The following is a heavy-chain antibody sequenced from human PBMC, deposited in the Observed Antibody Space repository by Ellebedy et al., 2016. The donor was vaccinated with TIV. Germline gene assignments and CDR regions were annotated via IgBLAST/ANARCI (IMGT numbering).Heavy chain of an antibody. CDR2: TSGSSDSR. Sequence: GESLKISCAASGFTFSNYAMNWVRQAPGKGPEWVSVTSGSSDSRDYADSVKGRFTISRDNSQNTLYLQINSLRAEDTAVYYCAKGRGGSSYSSLDVWGQGTTVTVSS. D-gene: IGHD2-15*01. CDR3: AKGRGGSSYSSLDV. J-gene: IGHJ6*02. V-gene: IGHV3-23*01. CDR1: GFTFSNYA.